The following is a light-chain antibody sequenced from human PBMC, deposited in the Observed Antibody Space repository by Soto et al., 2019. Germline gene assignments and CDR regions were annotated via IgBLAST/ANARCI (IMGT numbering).Light chain of an antibody. CDR1: SSNIGSNT. J-gene: IGLJ1*01. V-gene: IGLV1-44*01. Sequence: QSVLTQPPSASGTPGQRVTISCSGSSSNIGSNTVNWYQQLPGTAPKLLIYSNNQRPSGVPDRFSGSKSGTSASLAISGLQSEDDADYYCAAWDDSLNARVFGTGTKVTVL. CDR3: AAWDDSLNARV. CDR2: SNN.